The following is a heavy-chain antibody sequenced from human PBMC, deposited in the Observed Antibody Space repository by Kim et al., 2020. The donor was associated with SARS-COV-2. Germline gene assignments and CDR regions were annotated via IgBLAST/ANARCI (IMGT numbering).Heavy chain of an antibody. J-gene: IGHJ3*02. CDR3: ARERATIGGEAFDI. Sequence: SLTGRFTICRDKSKNKPKLKMYSLRPEDTAVYYCARERATIGGEAFDIWGQGTMVTVSS. V-gene: IGHV3-30*01. D-gene: IGHD3-16*01.